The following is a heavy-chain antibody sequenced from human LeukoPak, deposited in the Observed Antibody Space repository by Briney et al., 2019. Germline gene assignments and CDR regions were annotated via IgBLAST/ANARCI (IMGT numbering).Heavy chain of an antibody. D-gene: IGHD5-24*01. CDR2: IHPHGIF. V-gene: IGHV4-34*01. CDR3: ARGRDRSKAGDL. Sequence: SETLSLTCDVYGGSCDDYYCSWIRQPPGKGLEWIGEIHPHGIFYYNSSLMSRVTISIDTSKSRFSLRLTSVTAADTVFYFCARGRDRSKAGDLWGQGSLVTVSS. CDR1: GGSCDDYY. J-gene: IGHJ5*02.